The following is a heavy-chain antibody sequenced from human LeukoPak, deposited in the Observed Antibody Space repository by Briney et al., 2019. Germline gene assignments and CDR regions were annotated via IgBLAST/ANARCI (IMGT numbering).Heavy chain of an antibody. Sequence: GGSLRLSCAASGFTFDGFTFNNYGLSWVRQAPGKGLEWVSALSATTGNAYYADSVKGRFTISRDNSKNTLYLQMSSLRAEDTAVYYCVKGVVVAASVWEYFQHWGQGTLVIVSS. CDR3: VKGVVVAASVWEYFQH. CDR1: GFTFDGFTFNNYG. J-gene: IGHJ1*01. D-gene: IGHD2-15*01. V-gene: IGHV3-23*01. CDR2: LSATTGNA.